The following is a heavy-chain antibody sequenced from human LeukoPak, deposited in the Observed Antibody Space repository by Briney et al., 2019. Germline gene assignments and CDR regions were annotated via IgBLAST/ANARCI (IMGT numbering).Heavy chain of an antibody. CDR1: GFNFNEYY. CDR2: IGSTI. V-gene: IGHV3-11*04. D-gene: IGHD1-26*01. J-gene: IGHJ6*03. CDR3: VRDRGIVGTTGYYYMDV. Sequence: GGSLRLSCVASGFNFNEYYMSWIRQAPGKGLEWVSYIGSTIYYADSVKGRFTISRDNAKNSLYLQMNSLRAEDTAVYYCVRDRGIVGTTGYYYMDVWGKGTTVTVSS.